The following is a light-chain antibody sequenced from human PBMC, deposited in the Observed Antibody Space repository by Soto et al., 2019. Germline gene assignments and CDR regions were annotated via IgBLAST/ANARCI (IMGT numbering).Light chain of an antibody. CDR1: QGIRSY. V-gene: IGKV1-8*01. CDR2: AAS. J-gene: IGKJ3*01. Sequence: AIRMTQSPSSFSASTGDRITITCRASQGIRSYLAWYQQKPGKAPKLLIYAASTLQSGVPSRFSGSGFGTDFTLTISCLKSEDFATYYGHQYYSYPFTFGPGTKVDIK. CDR3: HQYYSYPFT.